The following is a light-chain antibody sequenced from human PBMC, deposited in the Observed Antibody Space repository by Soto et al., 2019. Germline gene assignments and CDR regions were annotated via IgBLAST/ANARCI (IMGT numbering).Light chain of an antibody. Sequence: DIQMTQSPSTLSASVGHRVTITCRASQSISSWLAWYQQKPGKAPKLLIYKASSLESGVPSRFSGSGSGTEFTLTISSLQPDDFATYYCQQYNSYPLTCGGGTKVEIK. CDR3: QQYNSYPLT. V-gene: IGKV1-5*03. CDR1: QSISSW. CDR2: KAS. J-gene: IGKJ4*01.